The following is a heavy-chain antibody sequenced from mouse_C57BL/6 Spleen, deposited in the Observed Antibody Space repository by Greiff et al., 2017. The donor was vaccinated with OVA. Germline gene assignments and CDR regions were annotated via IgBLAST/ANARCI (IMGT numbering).Heavy chain of an antibody. Sequence: EVQLQQSGPELVKPGASVKISCTASGYTFTDYYMDWVKQSHGKSLEWIGDINPHNGGTIYTPKFKGKATLTVDPSSSTAYMAHRSLTAEDSAGYFCTRWGRPYFDYWGQGTTLTVSS. V-gene: IGHV1-18*01. CDR3: TRWGRPYFDY. CDR2: INPHNGGT. J-gene: IGHJ2*01. CDR1: GYTFTDYY.